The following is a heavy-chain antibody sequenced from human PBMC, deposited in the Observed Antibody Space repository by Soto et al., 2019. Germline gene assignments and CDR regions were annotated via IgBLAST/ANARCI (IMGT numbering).Heavy chain of an antibody. CDR1: GDSISSSSYC. V-gene: IGHV4-39*01. D-gene: IGHD3-3*01. J-gene: IGHJ3*02. Sequence: QLQLQESGPGLVKPSETLSLTCTVSGDSISSSSYCWGWTRQPPGKGLEWIGTICYSGSTYYNPSLKSRVTMSVGTANNQFSLKLSSVTAADTAVYYCARQPRLSEWSLNALDIWGQGTMVTVSS. CDR2: ICYSGST. CDR3: ARQPRLSEWSLNALDI.